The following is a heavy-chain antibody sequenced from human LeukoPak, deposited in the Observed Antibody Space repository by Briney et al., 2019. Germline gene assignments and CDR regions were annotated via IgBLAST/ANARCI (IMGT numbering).Heavy chain of an antibody. Sequence: SETLSLTCTVSGYSISRAYYWGWIRQPPGKGVEWIGSIYHIGRTYSNPCLKSRVTISVDTSKNQFSLKLSSVTAADTAVYYCASLAGSDAFDVWGQGTMVTVSS. D-gene: IGHD3-10*01. CDR3: ASLAGSDAFDV. V-gene: IGHV4-38-2*02. J-gene: IGHJ3*01. CDR2: IYHIGRT. CDR1: GYSISRAYY.